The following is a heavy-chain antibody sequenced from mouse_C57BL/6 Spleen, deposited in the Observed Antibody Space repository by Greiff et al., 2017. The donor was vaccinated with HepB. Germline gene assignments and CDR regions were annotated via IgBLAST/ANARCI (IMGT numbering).Heavy chain of an antibody. CDR3: ARPLYYGSSYYAMDY. V-gene: IGHV1-39*01. J-gene: IGHJ4*01. CDR2: INPNYGTT. CDR1: GYSFTDYN. Sequence: EVQLQESGPELVKPGASVKISCKASGYSFTDYNMNWVKQSNGKSLEWIGVINPNYGTTSYNQKFKGKATLTVDQSSSTAYMQLNSLTSEDSAVYYCARPLYYGSSYYAMDYWGQGTSVTVSS. D-gene: IGHD1-1*01.